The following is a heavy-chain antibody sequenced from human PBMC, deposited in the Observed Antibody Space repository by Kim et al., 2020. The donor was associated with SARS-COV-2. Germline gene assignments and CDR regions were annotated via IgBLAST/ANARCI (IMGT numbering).Heavy chain of an antibody. V-gene: IGHV3-23*01. D-gene: IGHD3-22*01. CDR1: GFTFSSYA. CDR3: AKELSTLYYDSSGDDY. CDR2: ISGSGGST. Sequence: GGSLRLSCAASGFTFSSYAMSWVRQAPGKGLEWVSAISGSGGSTYYADSVKGRFTISRDNSKNTLYLQMNSLRAEDTAVYYCAKELSTLYYDSSGDDYWGQGTLVTVSS. J-gene: IGHJ4*02.